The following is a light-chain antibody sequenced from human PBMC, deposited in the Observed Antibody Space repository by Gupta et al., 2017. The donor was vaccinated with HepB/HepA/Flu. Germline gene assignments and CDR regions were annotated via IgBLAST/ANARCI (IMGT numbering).Light chain of an antibody. J-gene: IGKJ2*04. Sequence: DIQMTQYPSSLSASVGDRVTITCRASQSISSYLKWYQQQPGKAPKLLIYAASSLQSAVPAMFSGSGSGTDFTRTIRILKAGDLATYYWQQSYRTPRCSCGQGTKLEIK. CDR1: QSISSY. CDR2: AAS. CDR3: QQSYRTPRCS. V-gene: IGKV1-39*01.